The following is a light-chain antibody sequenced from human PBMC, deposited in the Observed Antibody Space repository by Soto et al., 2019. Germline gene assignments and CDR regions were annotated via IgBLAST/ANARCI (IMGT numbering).Light chain of an antibody. CDR1: QTIDTW. CDR3: QHYSFYSRN. J-gene: IGKJ4*01. V-gene: IGKV1-5*03. CDR2: TAS. Sequence: DIQMTQSPSTLSASIGDGVTITCRASQTIDTWLAWYQQKPGKAPKLLIYTASSLQTGVPSRFSGSGSGTEFTLTISRQLPDDFATYYCQHYSFYSRNIGKGTKVVVK.